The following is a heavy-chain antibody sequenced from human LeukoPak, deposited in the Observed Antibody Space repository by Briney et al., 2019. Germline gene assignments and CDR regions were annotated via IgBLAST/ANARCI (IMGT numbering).Heavy chain of an antibody. CDR3: ARWQIAARPGSNAFDI. CDR1: GFTFSSYR. D-gene: IGHD6-6*01. CDR2: IKQDGSEK. J-gene: IGHJ3*02. Sequence: PGGSLRLSCAASGFTFSSYRMSWVRQAPGKGLEWVANIKQDGSEKYYVDSVKGRFTISRDNARNSLYLQMNSLRAEDTAVYYCARWQIAARPGSNAFDIWGQGTMVTVSS. V-gene: IGHV3-7*01.